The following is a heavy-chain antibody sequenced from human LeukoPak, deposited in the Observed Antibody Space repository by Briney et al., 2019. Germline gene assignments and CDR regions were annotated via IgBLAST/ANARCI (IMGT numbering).Heavy chain of an antibody. CDR3: ARPESVNGYYYGMDV. Sequence: GESLEISCKGSGYSFTSYWIGWVRQMPGKGLEWMGIIYPGDSDTRYSPSFQGQVTISADKSISTAYLQWSSLKASDTAMYYCARPESVNGYYYGMDVWGQGTTVTVSS. J-gene: IGHJ6*02. V-gene: IGHV5-51*01. CDR2: IYPGDSDT. D-gene: IGHD2-8*01. CDR1: GYSFTSYW.